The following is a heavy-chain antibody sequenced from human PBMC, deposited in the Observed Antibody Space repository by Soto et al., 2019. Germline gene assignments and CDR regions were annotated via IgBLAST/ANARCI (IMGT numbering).Heavy chain of an antibody. J-gene: IGHJ6*02. CDR3: ARDLWGYCGTDCYPLDV. CDR1: GGSISSSSHF. CDR2: IHYSGST. V-gene: IGHV4-39*07. D-gene: IGHD2-21*02. Sequence: SETLSLTCTVSGGSISSSSHFWGWIRQPPGKGLEWIGSIHYSGSTYYNTSLKSRVTISVDTSNNQFSLKLNSVTAADTAVYYCARDLWGYCGTDCYPLDVWGQGTTVTVSS.